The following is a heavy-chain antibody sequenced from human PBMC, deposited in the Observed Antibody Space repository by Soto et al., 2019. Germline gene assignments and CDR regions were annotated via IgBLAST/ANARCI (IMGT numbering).Heavy chain of an antibody. Sequence: GSLRLSCAASGFIFSNYAMSWVRQAPGKGLEWVSAISGSGGSTYYADSVKGRFTIPRDNSKNTLFLQMNSLRAEDTAVYYCAITSRDYYDSSGYPWGQGTQVTVSS. D-gene: IGHD3-22*01. CDR3: AITSRDYYDSSGYP. J-gene: IGHJ5*02. CDR1: GFIFSNYA. V-gene: IGHV3-23*01. CDR2: ISGSGGST.